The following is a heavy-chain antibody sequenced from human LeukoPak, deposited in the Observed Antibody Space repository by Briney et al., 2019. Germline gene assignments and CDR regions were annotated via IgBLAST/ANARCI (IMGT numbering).Heavy chain of an antibody. CDR1: GGSISSYY. CDR2: IYYSGST. CDR3: ARSRGRYQI. V-gene: IGHV4-59*12. J-gene: IGHJ3*02. D-gene: IGHD3-9*01. Sequence: PSETLSLTCTVSGGSISSYYWSWIRQPPGKGLEWIGYIYYSGSTNYNPSLKSRVTISVDTSKNQFSLKLSSVTAAVTAVYYCARSRGRYQIWDQGTMVTVSS.